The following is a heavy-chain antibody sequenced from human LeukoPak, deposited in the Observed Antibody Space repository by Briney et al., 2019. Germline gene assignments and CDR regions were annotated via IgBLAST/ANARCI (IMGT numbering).Heavy chain of an antibody. V-gene: IGHV3-30*19. CDR1: GFTFNSYG. D-gene: IGHD1-14*01. CDR3: ARDVRYYYYMDV. CDR2: VSFDGSNK. Sequence: GGSLRLSCAASGFTFNSYGMHWVRQAPGKGLEWVAVVSFDGSNKYYADSVRGRFSISRDNSKNTLYLQMNSLRAEDTAVYYCARDVRYYYYMDVWGKGTTVTVSS. J-gene: IGHJ6*03.